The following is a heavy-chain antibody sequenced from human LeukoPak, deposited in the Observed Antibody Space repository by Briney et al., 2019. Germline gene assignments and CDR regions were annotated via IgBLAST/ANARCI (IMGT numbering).Heavy chain of an antibody. CDR2: IRYDGNNK. CDR1: GFTFSNYG. CDR3: ARDPYSGAYGDSYYYYMDL. J-gene: IGHJ6*03. Sequence: GGSLRLSCGASGFTFSNYGMLWVRQAPGKGLEWVAFIRYDGNNKLYADSMKGRFTISRDNSKNTLYLHINSLRAEDTAVYYCARDPYSGAYGDSYYYYMDLWGQGTTVTISS. V-gene: IGHV3-30*02. D-gene: IGHD1-26*01.